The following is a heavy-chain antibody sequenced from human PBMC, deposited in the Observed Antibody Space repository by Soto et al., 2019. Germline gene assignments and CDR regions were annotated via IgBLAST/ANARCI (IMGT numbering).Heavy chain of an antibody. CDR1: GGTFSSYT. CDR3: ARADFWSGYSRGGFDY. Sequence: ASVKVSCKASGGTFSSYTISWVRQAPGQGLEWMGRIIPILGIANYAQKFQGRVTITADKSTSTAYMELSSLRSEDTAVYYCARADFWSGYSRGGFDYWGQGTLVTVSS. V-gene: IGHV1-69*02. J-gene: IGHJ4*02. D-gene: IGHD3-3*01. CDR2: IIPILGIA.